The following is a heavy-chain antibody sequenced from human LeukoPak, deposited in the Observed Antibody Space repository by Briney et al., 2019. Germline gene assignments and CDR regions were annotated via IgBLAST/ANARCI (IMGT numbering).Heavy chain of an antibody. D-gene: IGHD6-6*01. CDR3: ARFAYSSSSPLTLDYYYYGMDV. CDR1: GYTFTSYD. V-gene: IGHV1-8*01. Sequence: ASVKVSCKASGYTFTSYDINWVRQATGQGLEWMGWMNPNSGNTGYAQKFQGRVTMTRNTSISTAYMELSSLRSEDTAVYYCARFAYSSSSPLTLDYYYYGMDVWGQGTTVTVSS. CDR2: MNPNSGNT. J-gene: IGHJ6*02.